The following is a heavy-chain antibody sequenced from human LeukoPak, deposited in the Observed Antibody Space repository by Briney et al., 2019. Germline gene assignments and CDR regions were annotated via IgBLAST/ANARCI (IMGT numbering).Heavy chain of an antibody. CDR3: AGYSYDQGSDY. CDR2: IWYDGSKK. V-gene: IGHV3-33*03. J-gene: IGHJ4*02. CDR1: GLSFSRYG. Sequence: GGSLRLSCAASGLSFSRYGLHWVRQAPGKGLEWVAVIWYDGSKKYYADSVKGRFTISRDNSKNTLYLQMNSLRDEDTAAYYCAGYSYDQGSDYWGQGTLVTVSS. D-gene: IGHD5-18*01.